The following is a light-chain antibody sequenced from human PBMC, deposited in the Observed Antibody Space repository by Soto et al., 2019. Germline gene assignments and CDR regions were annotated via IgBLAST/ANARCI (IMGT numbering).Light chain of an antibody. V-gene: IGLV2-11*01. Sequence: QSALTQPRSVSGSPGQSVTISCTGTNSDVAGYNSVSWYQLHPDKAPKVMIYDVSKRPSGVPDRFSGSKSGNTASLTISGLQAEDEADSYCCSYAGSNTLVFGGGTKLTVL. CDR3: CSYAGSNTLV. CDR2: DVS. J-gene: IGLJ2*01. CDR1: NSDVAGYNS.